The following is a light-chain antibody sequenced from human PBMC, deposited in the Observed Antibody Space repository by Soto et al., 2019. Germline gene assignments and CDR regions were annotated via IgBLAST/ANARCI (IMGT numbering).Light chain of an antibody. J-gene: IGLJ2*01. V-gene: IGLV1-36*01. CDR3: AGWEDSLNGVV. CDR2: YDD. Sequence: QSVLTQPPSVSEAPRQRVTISCSGSSSNIGNNAVNWYQQLPGKAPKLLIYYDDLLPSGVSDRFSGSKSGTSASLAISGLQSEYEADYYCAGWEDSLNGVVFGGGTKVTVL. CDR1: SSNIGNNA.